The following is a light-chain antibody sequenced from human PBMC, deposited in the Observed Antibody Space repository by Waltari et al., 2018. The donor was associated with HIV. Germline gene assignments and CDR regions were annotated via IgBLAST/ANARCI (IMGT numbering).Light chain of an antibody. CDR3: ATWDTSLSAVL. V-gene: IGLV1-51*01. Sequence: QSVLTQPPSVSAAPGQKVTISCSGGGSNIENNYVSWYQHLPGTAPKLVIYDNNKRPSGIPDRIFGSRSGTSATLDITGLQTGDEANYYCATWDTSLSAVLFGGGTKLTVL. CDR2: DNN. CDR1: GSNIENNY. J-gene: IGLJ3*02.